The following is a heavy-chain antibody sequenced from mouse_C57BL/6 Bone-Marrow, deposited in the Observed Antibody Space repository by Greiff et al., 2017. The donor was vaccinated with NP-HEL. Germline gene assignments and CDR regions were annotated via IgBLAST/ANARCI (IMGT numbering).Heavy chain of an antibody. Sequence: VQGVESGPGLVAPSQSLSITCTVSGFSLTSYGVHWVRQPPGKGLEWLVVIWSDGSTTYNSALKSRLSISKDNSKSQVFLKMNSLQTDDTAMYYCARHRIYYYGSSYGYAMDYWGQGTSVTVSS. D-gene: IGHD1-1*01. J-gene: IGHJ4*01. V-gene: IGHV2-6-1*01. CDR2: IWSDGST. CDR3: ARHRIYYYGSSYGYAMDY. CDR1: GFSLTSYG.